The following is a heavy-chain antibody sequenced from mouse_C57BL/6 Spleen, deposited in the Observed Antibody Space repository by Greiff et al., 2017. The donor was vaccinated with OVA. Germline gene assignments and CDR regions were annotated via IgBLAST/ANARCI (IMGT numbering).Heavy chain of an antibody. CDR2: IHPNSGSN. CDR3: APLYGYDVVYFDV. D-gene: IGHD2-2*01. V-gene: IGHV1-64*01. Sequence: VQLQQPGAELVKPGASVTLSCKASGYTFTSYWMHWVKQRPGQGLEWIGMIHPNSGSNNYNEKIKSKATLTVDQSTISAYMQLSSLTSDDSAVYYCAPLYGYDVVYFDVGGTGTTVTVSS. CDR1: GYTFTSYW. J-gene: IGHJ1*03.